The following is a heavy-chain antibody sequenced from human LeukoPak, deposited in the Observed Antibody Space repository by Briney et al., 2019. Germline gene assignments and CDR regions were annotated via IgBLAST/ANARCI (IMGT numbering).Heavy chain of an antibody. J-gene: IGHJ6*03. D-gene: IGHD3-10*01. Sequence: PSETLSLTCAVYGGSFSGYYWSWLRQPPGKGLEWIGEINHSGSTNYNPSLKSRVTISVDTSKNQFSLKLSSVTAADTAVYYCARGYYYGSGSYYRYYYYYYMDVWGKGTTVTISS. V-gene: IGHV4-34*01. CDR2: INHSGST. CDR3: ARGYYYGSGSYYRYYYYYYMDV. CDR1: GGSFSGYY.